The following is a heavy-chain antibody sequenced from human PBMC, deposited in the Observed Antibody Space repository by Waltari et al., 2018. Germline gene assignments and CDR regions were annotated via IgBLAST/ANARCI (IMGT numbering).Heavy chain of an antibody. J-gene: IGHJ4*02. D-gene: IGHD6-13*01. Sequence: QVQLQESGPGLVKPSQTLSLTCTVSGGSISSGSYYWSWIRQPAGKGLEWIGYIYTSGSTNYNPSLKTRVTISVDTSKNQFSLKLSSVTAADTAVYYCAREGEGGGYINYWGQGTLVTVSS. CDR2: IYTSGST. CDR1: GGSISSGSYY. CDR3: AREGEGGGYINY. V-gene: IGHV4-61*09.